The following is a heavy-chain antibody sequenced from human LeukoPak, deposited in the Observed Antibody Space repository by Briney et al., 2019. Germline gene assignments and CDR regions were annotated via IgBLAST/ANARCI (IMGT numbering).Heavy chain of an antibody. CDR2: ISSSSTYI. D-gene: IGHD6-6*01. V-gene: IGHV3-21*01. J-gene: IGHJ3*02. Sequence: PGGSLRLSCAASGFPFNSYWMTWVRQAPGKGLEWVSFISSSSTYIYYADSMKGRFTISRDNAKNSLFLQMNSLRGEDTAVYYCARIPYSSSLTDAFDIWGQGTMVTVYS. CDR3: ARIPYSSSLTDAFDI. CDR1: GFPFNSYW.